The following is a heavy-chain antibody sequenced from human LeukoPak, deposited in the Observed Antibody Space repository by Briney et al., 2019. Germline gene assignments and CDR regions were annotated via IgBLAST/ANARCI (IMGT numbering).Heavy chain of an antibody. CDR2: ISAYNGNT. CDR3: ARGKVPAAINPTGAFDI. D-gene: IGHD2-2*01. J-gene: IGHJ3*02. Sequence: GASVKVSCKASGYTFTSYGISWVRQAPGQGLEWMGWISAYNGNTNYAQKPQGRVTMTTDTSTSTAYMELRSLRSDDTAVYYCARGKVPAAINPTGAFDIWGQGTMVAVSS. CDR1: GYTFTSYG. V-gene: IGHV1-18*01.